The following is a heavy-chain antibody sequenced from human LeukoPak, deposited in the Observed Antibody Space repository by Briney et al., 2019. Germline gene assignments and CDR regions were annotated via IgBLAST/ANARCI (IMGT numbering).Heavy chain of an antibody. D-gene: IGHD6-13*01. CDR3: AKDLWRGQQLVQVTDY. V-gene: IGHV3-23*01. J-gene: IGHJ4*02. CDR2: ISGSGGST. CDR1: GFTFSSYA. Sequence: QSGGSLRLSCAASGFTFSSYAMSWVRQAPGKGLEWVSAISGSGGSTYYADSVKGRFTISRDNSKNTLYLQMNSLRAEDTAVYYCAKDLWRGQQLVQVTDYWGQGTLVTVSS.